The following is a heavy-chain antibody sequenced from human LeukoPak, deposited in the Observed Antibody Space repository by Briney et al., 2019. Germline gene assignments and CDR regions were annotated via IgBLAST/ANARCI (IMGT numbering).Heavy chain of an antibody. CDR3: ARQIPCSWQSTWYSSSCRTRDGAFDI. CDR1: GYAFTGYY. CDR2: INLNSGGT. J-gene: IGHJ3*02. Sequence: ASVKVSCKASGYAFTGYYMHWVRQAPGQGLEWMGWINLNSGGTNYAQKFQGRVTMTRDTSISTAYMELSRLRSDDTAVYYCARQIPCSWQSTWYSSSCRTRDGAFDIWGQGTMVTVSS. V-gene: IGHV1-2*02. D-gene: IGHD6-13*01.